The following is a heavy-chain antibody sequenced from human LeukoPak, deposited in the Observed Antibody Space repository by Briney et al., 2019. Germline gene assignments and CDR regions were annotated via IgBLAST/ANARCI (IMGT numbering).Heavy chain of an antibody. Sequence: ASVKVSCKASGYTFTGFYMHWLRQAPGQGLEWMGWMNPHSGNTGYAQKFQGRVTITRNSSISTAYMELSSLRSEDTAVYYCAREGNRSSDSSASYPLDYWGQGTLVTVSS. V-gene: IGHV1-8*03. D-gene: IGHD1-26*01. J-gene: IGHJ4*02. CDR2: MNPHSGNT. CDR1: GYTFTGFY. CDR3: AREGNRSSDSSASYPLDY.